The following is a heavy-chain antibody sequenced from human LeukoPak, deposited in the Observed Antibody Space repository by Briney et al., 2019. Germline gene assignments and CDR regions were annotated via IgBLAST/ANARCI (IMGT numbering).Heavy chain of an antibody. CDR2: ISGSGVST. J-gene: IGHJ4*02. D-gene: IGHD1-26*01. V-gene: IGHV3-23*01. CDR1: GFXFSSYA. CDR3: AKRGELHYVFDY. Sequence: GGSLRLSCAASGFXFSSYAINWVRQAPGKGLEWVSGISGSGVSTYYAGSVKGRFTISRDNSKDTLYLQMNNLRAEDTAVYYCAKRGELHYVFDYWGQGTLVTVSS.